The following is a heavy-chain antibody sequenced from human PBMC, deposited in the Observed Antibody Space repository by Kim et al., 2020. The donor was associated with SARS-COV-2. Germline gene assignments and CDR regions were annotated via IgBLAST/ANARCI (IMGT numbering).Heavy chain of an antibody. V-gene: IGHV3-30*02. CDR3: AKEAAGVTTAWEFDY. D-gene: IGHD4-17*01. J-gene: IGHJ4*02. Sequence: DAVKGRFTISRDNSKNTLFLQMNSLRAEDTAVYYCAKEAAGVTTAWEFDYWGQGTLVTVSS.